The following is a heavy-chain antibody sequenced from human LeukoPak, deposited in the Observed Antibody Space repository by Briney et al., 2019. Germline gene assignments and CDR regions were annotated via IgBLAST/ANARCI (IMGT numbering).Heavy chain of an antibody. J-gene: IGHJ4*02. Sequence: PGRSLRLSCAASGFTFDDYAMHWVRQAPGKGLEWVSGISWNSGSIGYADSVKGRFTISRDNAKNSLYLQMNSLRAEDTALYYCANAQSSGYYSPTDYWGQGTLATVSS. CDR1: GFTFDDYA. D-gene: IGHD3-22*01. V-gene: IGHV3-9*01. CDR2: ISWNSGSI. CDR3: ANAQSSGYYSPTDY.